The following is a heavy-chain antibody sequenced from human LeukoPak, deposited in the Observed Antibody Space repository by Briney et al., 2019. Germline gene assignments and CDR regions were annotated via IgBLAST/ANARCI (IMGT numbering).Heavy chain of an antibody. CDR1: GFTVSINS. J-gene: IGHJ4*02. CDR2: IYSGGNT. Sequence: GGSLRLSCTVSGFTVSINSMSWVRQAPGKGLEWVSFIYSGGNTHYSDSVKGRFTISRDNSKNTLYLQMNSLRAEDTAVYYCAKSPVSSCRGSFCYPFDYWGQGNLVTVSS. V-gene: IGHV3-53*01. D-gene: IGHD2-15*01. CDR3: AKSPVSSCRGSFCYPFDY.